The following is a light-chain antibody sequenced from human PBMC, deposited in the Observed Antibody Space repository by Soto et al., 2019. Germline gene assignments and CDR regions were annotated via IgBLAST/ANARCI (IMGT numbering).Light chain of an antibody. V-gene: IGKV1-39*01. J-gene: IGKJ2*01. CDR2: GAA. CDR1: QNIRNY. Sequence: DIQMTQSPSSLSASVGDRVAITCRASQNIRNYLNWYQQKPGKAPKVLIYGAASLQSGVPSRFSGSGSGTNFTLTITSLQAEDVALYYCQQYYGSPYTFGQGTKLEI. CDR3: QQYYGSPYT.